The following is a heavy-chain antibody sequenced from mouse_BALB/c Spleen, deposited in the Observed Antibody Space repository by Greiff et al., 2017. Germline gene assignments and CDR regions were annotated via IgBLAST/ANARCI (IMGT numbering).Heavy chain of an antibody. Sequence: VQLKESGPGLVAPSQSLSITCTVSGFSLTSYDISWIRQPPGKGLEWLGVIWTGGGTNYNSAFMSRLSISKDNSKSQVFLKMNSLQTDDTAIYYCVRDPLGRPPYYAMDYWGQGTSVTVSS. D-gene: IGHD4-1*01. CDR2: IWTGGGT. CDR1: GFSLTSYD. CDR3: VRDPLGRPPYYAMDY. V-gene: IGHV2-9-2*01. J-gene: IGHJ4*01.